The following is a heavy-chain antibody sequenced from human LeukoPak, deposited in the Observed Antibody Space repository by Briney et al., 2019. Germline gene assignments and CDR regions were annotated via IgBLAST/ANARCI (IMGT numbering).Heavy chain of an antibody. Sequence: PSETLFLTCTVSGYSISSGYYWGWIRQPPGKGLEWIGSIYHSGSTYYNPSLKSRVTISVDTSKNQFSLKLSSVTAADTAVYYCARNGTNYHRFFDYWGQGTLVTVSS. CDR1: GYSISSGYY. J-gene: IGHJ4*02. CDR3: ARNGTNYHRFFDY. D-gene: IGHD4/OR15-4a*01. V-gene: IGHV4-38-2*02. CDR2: IYHSGST.